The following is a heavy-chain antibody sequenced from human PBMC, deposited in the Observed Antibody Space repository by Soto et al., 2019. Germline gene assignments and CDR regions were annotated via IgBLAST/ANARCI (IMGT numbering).Heavy chain of an antibody. J-gene: IGHJ4*02. Sequence: GGSLRLSCVASGLTLNNAWMNWVRQAPGKGLEWVGRIRSKSDGGTTDYAALVKGRFTISRDDSKNMVDLQMSSLKTEDTAIDDCTTYSGAAFEYWGQGALVTVSS. V-gene: IGHV3-15*01. CDR2: IRSKSDGGTT. CDR1: GLTLNNAW. CDR3: TTYSGAAFEY. D-gene: IGHD1-26*01.